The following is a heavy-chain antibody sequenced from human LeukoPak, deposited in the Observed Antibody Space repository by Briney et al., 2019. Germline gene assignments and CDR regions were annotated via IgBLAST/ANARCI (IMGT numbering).Heavy chain of an antibody. Sequence: PGGSLRLSCTASGFTFKDYAMYWVWQAPGKGLVWVSRINTDGSITNYADSVKGRFSISRDNAKNTLYLQMSSLRAEDTAVYYCARDRGPRTGFMVREAYDYWGQGTLVTVSS. V-gene: IGHV3-74*01. J-gene: IGHJ4*02. CDR3: ARDRGPRTGFMVREAYDY. CDR2: INTDGSIT. D-gene: IGHD3-10*01. CDR1: GFTFKDYA.